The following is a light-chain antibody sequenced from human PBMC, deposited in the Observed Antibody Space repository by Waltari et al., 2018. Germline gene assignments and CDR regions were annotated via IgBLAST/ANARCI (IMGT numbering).Light chain of an antibody. CDR1: GSNIGAGFD. V-gene: IGLV1-40*01. Sequence: QSVLTQPPSVSGAPGQRVTISCTGSGSNIGAGFDVHWYQQLPGTAPKPLAYGTTSRPSGVPDRFSASKSGTSASLAITGLQAEDEADYYCQSYDSSLTGSWVFGGGTKLTVL. J-gene: IGLJ3*02. CDR3: QSYDSSLTGSWV. CDR2: GTT.